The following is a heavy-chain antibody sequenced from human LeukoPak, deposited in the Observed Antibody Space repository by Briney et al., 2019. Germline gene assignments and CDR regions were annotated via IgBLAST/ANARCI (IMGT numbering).Heavy chain of an antibody. D-gene: IGHD2-2*01. CDR2: INHSGST. V-gene: IGHV4-34*01. Sequence: NPSETLSLTCAVYGGSFSGYYWSWIRQPPGKGLEWIGEINHSGSTNYNPSLKSRVTISIDTSKNQFSLKLSSVTAADTAVYYCARGLQSRAVPGGDYWGQGTLVTVSS. CDR1: GGSFSGYY. J-gene: IGHJ4*02. CDR3: ARGLQSRAVPGGDY.